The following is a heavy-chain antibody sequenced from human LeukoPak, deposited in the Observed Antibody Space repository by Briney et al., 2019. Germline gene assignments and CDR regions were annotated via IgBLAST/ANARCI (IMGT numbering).Heavy chain of an antibody. Sequence: ASVKVSCKASGYRFTGYYIHWLRQAPGQGVEWMGWINPDVGATHSAQKYLGRVTMTSDTSITTAYMELRDLRSDDTAVYYCARDPPISGRWVFDIWGQGTMVTVSS. V-gene: IGHV1-2*02. D-gene: IGHD3-9*01. CDR1: GYRFTGYY. CDR3: ARDPPISGRWVFDI. CDR2: INPDVGAT. J-gene: IGHJ3*02.